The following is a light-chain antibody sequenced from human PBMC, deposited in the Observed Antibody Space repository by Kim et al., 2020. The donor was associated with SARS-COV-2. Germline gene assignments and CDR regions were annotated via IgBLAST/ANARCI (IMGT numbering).Light chain of an antibody. CDR1: TGAVTDGHY. V-gene: IGLV7-46*01. CDR2: NIN. Sequence: GGTVTLTCGSSTGAVTDGHYPYWFQQKPGQAPKTLIYNINNRHSWTPARISGSLLGGKAALILSGAQPEDEADYYCLLSYSAVLVLFGGGTQLTVL. J-gene: IGLJ2*01. CDR3: LLSYSAVLVL.